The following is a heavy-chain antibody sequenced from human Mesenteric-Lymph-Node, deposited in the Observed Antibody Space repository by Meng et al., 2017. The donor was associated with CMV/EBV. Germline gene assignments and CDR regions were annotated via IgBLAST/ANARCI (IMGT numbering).Heavy chain of an antibody. V-gene: IGHV3-9*03. Sequence: GGSLRLSCAASRFTFDDYAMHWVRQAPGKGLEWVSGISWNSSNIGYADSVKGRFTISRDNAKNSLYLQMNSLRAEDMALYYCAKDTGVASVSSNRRAFDIWGQGTMVTVSS. CDR3: AKDTGVASVSSNRRAFDI. J-gene: IGHJ3*02. CDR2: ISWNSSNI. D-gene: IGHD4-11*01. CDR1: RFTFDDYA.